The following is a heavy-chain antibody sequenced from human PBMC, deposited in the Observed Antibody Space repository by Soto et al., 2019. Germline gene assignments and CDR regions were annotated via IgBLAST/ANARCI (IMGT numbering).Heavy chain of an antibody. Sequence: PGGSLRLSCAASGFNLSHPWMTWVRQAAGKGLQWVGRIKSKTDGGTADCAAPVKGRFTISRDDSKNTVYLQMNSLKTEDTAVYYCTTGIYYDILTGYHDVAYWGQGTLVTVSS. CDR1: GFNLSHPW. J-gene: IGHJ4*02. V-gene: IGHV3-15*01. CDR2: IKSKTDGGTA. CDR3: TTGIYYDILTGYHDVAY. D-gene: IGHD3-9*01.